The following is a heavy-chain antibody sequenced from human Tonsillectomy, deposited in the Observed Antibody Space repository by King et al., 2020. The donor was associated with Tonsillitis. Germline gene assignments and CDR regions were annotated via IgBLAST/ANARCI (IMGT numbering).Heavy chain of an antibody. CDR3: AREGGLGDYYGSVISAIDY. CDR1: GLTFSSYD. D-gene: IGHD3-10*01. CDR2: ISYDGRNK. J-gene: IGHJ4*02. V-gene: IGHV3-30*04. Sequence: VQLVESGGGVVQPGRSLRLSCAASGLTFSSYDMHWVRQAPGKGLEWVAVISYDGRNKYYADSVKGRFTISRDNSKNTLYLQMNSLRAEDTAVYYCAREGGLGDYYGSVISAIDYWGQGTLVTVSS.